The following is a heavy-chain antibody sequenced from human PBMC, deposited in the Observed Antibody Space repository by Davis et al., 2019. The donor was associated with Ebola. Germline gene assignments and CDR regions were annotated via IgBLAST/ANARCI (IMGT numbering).Heavy chain of an antibody. V-gene: IGHV3-7*01. J-gene: IGHJ4*02. CDR3: ARDGPTDGTRGRFVY. D-gene: IGHD6-13*01. CDR1: GFTFSTYW. CDR2: IKQDGSEK. Sequence: PGGSLRLSCAASGFTFSTYWMSWVRQAPGKGLEWVANIKQDGSEKYYVDSVKGRFTVSRDNAKNSLDLQMNSLRAEDTAVYHCARDGPTDGTRGRFVYWGQGTLVTVSS.